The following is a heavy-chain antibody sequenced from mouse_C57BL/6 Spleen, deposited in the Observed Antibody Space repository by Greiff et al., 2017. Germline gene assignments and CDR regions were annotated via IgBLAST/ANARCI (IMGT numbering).Heavy chain of an antibody. CDR1: GYTFTSYW. J-gene: IGHJ2*01. CDR2: IYPSDSET. V-gene: IGHV1-61*01. CDR3: ARGGGNYFDY. Sequence: QVQLQQPGAELVRPGSSVKLSCKASGYTFTSYWMDWVKQRPGQGLEWIGNIYPSDSETHYNQKFKDKATLTGDKSSSTAYMQLSSLTSEDSAVYYCARGGGNYFDYWGQGTTLTVSS. D-gene: IGHD1-1*02.